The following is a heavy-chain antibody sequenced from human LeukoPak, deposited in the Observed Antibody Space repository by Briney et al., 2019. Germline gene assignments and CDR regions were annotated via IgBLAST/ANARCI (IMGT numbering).Heavy chain of an antibody. V-gene: IGHV1-18*01. J-gene: IGHJ3*02. CDR3: ARDPSGWYLFGLGAFDI. CDR1: GYTFTSYG. CDR2: ISAYNGNT. Sequence: GASVKVSCKASGYTFTSYGISWVRQAPGQGLEWMGWISAYNGNTNYAQKLQGRVTMTTDTSTSTAYMELRSLRSDDTAVYYCARDPSGWYLFGLGAFDIWGQGTMVTVSS. D-gene: IGHD6-19*01.